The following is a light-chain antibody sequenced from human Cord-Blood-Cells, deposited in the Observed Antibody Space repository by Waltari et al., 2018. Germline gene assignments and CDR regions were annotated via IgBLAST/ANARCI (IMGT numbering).Light chain of an antibody. CDR1: QSVSSY. Sequence: EIVLTQSPATLSLSPGERATLSCRASQSVSSYLAWYQPKPGQAPRLLIYDASNRATGIPARFSGSGSGTDFTLTISSLEPEDFAVDYCQQRSNWPRTFGGGTKVEIK. CDR3: QQRSNWPRT. J-gene: IGKJ4*01. V-gene: IGKV3-11*01. CDR2: DAS.